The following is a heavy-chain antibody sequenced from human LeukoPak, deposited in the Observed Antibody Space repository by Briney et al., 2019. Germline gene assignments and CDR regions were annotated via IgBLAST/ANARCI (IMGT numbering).Heavy chain of an antibody. Sequence: SETLSLTCTVSGGSISSGGYYWSWIRQPPGKGLEWIGYIYHSGSTYYNPSLKSRVTISVDRSKNQFSLKLSFVTAADTAVYYCARVRCSSTSCPTGYFQHWGQGTLVTVSS. CDR1: GGSISSGGYY. D-gene: IGHD2-2*01. V-gene: IGHV4-30-2*01. CDR2: IYHSGST. CDR3: ARVRCSSTSCPTGYFQH. J-gene: IGHJ1*01.